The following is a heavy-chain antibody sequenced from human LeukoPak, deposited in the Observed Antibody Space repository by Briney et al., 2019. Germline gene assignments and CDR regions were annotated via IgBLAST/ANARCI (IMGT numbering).Heavy chain of an antibody. D-gene: IGHD3-3*01. V-gene: IGHV3-33*01. CDR3: ARGANYDFWSGYYTPYYFDY. Sequence: GRSLRLSCAASGFTFSSYGMHWVRQAPGKGLEWVAVIWYDGSNKYYADSVKGRFTISRDNSKNTLYLQMNSLRAEDTAVYYCARGANYDFWSGYYTPYYFDYWGQGTLVTVSS. CDR1: GFTFSSYG. CDR2: IWYDGSNK. J-gene: IGHJ4*02.